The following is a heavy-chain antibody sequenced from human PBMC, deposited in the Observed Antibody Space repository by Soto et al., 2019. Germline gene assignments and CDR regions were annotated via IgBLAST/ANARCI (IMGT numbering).Heavy chain of an antibody. V-gene: IGHV3-23*01. CDR3: AKGRGGKMXDY. CDR1: GFTFSSYA. D-gene: IGHD3-16*01. Sequence: EVQLLESGGGLVQPGGSLRLSCAASGFTFSSYAMSWVRQAPGKGLEWVSAISGSGGSTYYADSVKGRFTXSRDXSKXXXXXXXXXXXAXDTAVYYCAKGRGGKMXDYWGQGTLVTVSS. CDR2: ISGSGGST. J-gene: IGHJ4*02.